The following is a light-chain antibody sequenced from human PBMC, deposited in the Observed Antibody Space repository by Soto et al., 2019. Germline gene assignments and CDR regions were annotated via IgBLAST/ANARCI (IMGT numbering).Light chain of an antibody. J-gene: IGKJ5*01. CDR2: DAS. Sequence: EIVFTQSPGTLSLSPGERATLSCRASQSVSSSYLAWYQQKPGQAPRLVIFDASNRANGVPARFGGSGGGTDYSLTTNSLEPEDFSVYYCQQRNVWPPITFGQGTRLEIK. CDR1: QSVSSSY. V-gene: IGKV3-11*01. CDR3: QQRNVWPPIT.